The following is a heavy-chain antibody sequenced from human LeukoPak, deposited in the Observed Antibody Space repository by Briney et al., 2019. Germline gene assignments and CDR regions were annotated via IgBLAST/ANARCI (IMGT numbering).Heavy chain of an antibody. D-gene: IGHD3-22*01. J-gene: IGHJ3*02. V-gene: IGHV1-69*05. CDR1: GGTFNSYA. CDR3: ARVRPPVLGPYYDSSGPRAHAFDI. CDR2: IIPIFGTA. Sequence: ASVKVSCKASGGTFNSYAISWVRQAPGQGLEWMGGIIPIFGTANYAQKLQGRVTMTTDTSTSTAYMELRSLRSDDTAVYYCARVRPPVLGPYYDSSGPRAHAFDIWGQGTMVTVSS.